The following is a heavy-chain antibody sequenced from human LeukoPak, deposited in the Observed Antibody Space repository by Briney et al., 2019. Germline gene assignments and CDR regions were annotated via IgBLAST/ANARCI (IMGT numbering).Heavy chain of an antibody. CDR3: ARVTFEDCSSVRCTGGMDV. Sequence: PGGSLRLSCAASGITFSTYWMHWVRQAPGKGLVWVSRINSGGTSTTYADSVKGRFTISRDNAKNTLYLQMNSLRAEDTAVYYCARVTFEDCSSVRCTGGMDVWSQGTTVTVSS. D-gene: IGHD2-2*01. J-gene: IGHJ6*02. CDR1: GITFSTYW. CDR2: INSGGTST. V-gene: IGHV3-74*01.